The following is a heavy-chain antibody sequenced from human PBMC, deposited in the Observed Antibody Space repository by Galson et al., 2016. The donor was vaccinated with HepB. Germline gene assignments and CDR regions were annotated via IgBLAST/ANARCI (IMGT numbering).Heavy chain of an antibody. Sequence: SLRLSCAASGFTFSSYGFHWVRQAPGKGLEWVAVISYDGSIKDYADSLKGRFTISRDNSKNTLDLQMNSLRAEDTAVYYCAKCSSSWYQHYYYYSMDVWGQGTTVTVSS. V-gene: IGHV3-30*18. D-gene: IGHD6-13*01. J-gene: IGHJ6*02. CDR3: AKCSSSWYQHYYYYSMDV. CDR1: GFTFSSYG. CDR2: ISYDGSIK.